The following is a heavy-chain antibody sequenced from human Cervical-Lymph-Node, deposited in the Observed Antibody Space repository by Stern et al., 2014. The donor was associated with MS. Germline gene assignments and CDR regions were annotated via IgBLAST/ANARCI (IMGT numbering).Heavy chain of an antibody. J-gene: IGHJ4*02. D-gene: IGHD3-3*01. CDR3: AGSGTYYPDY. CDR1: GGSISSYY. Sequence: QLQESGPGLVKPSETLSLTCSVSGGSISSYYWNWIRQPPGKGLEWIANVHYSGTTNYNPSLKSRVTILLDTSMNKISLKLTSGTAADTAVYYCAGSGTYYPDYWGQGILVTVSS. CDR2: VHYSGTT. V-gene: IGHV4-59*08.